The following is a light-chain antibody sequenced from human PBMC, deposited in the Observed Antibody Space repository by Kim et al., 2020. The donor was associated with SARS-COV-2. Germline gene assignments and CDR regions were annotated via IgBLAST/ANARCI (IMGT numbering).Light chain of an antibody. CDR2: EDN. Sequence: LTQPHSVSESPGKTVTISCTRSSGSIASNYVPWYQQRPGSSPTTVIYEDNQRPSGVPDRFSGSIDSSSNSASLTISGLKTEDEADYYCQSYDSSLWV. CDR3: QSYDSSLWV. CDR1: SGSIASNY. V-gene: IGLV6-57*01. J-gene: IGLJ3*02.